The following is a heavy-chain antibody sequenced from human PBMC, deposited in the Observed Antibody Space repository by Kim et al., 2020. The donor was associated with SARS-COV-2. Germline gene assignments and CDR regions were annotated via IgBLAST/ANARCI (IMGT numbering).Heavy chain of an antibody. CDR3: ARQVAGTDRRFDY. V-gene: IGHV4-4*07. CDR2: IHASGST. D-gene: IGHD6-19*01. J-gene: IGHJ4*02. Sequence: SETLSLICTVSGGSFSSYHWSWIRQSAGRGLEWIGRIHASGSTNYNPSLKSRLTMSVDTSKHQMSLKLSSVTAADTAMYYCARQVAGTDRRFDYWGQGILDTVSS. CDR1: GGSFSSYH.